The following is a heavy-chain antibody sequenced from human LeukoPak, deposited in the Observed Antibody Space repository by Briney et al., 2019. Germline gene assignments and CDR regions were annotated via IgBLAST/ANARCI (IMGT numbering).Heavy chain of an antibody. CDR3: ARAQFWSGKNAFDY. J-gene: IGHJ4*02. CDR2: ISGSGGST. Sequence: PGGSLRLSCAASGFTFSSYAMSWVRQAPGKGLEWVSAISGSGGSTYYADSVKGRFTISRDNSKNTLYLQMNSLRAEDTAVYYCARAQFWSGKNAFDYWGQGTLVTVSS. D-gene: IGHD3-3*01. V-gene: IGHV3-23*01. CDR1: GFTFSSYA.